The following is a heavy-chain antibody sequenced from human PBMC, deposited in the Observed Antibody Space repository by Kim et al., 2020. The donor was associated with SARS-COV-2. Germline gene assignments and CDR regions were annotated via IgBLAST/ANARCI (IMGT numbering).Heavy chain of an antibody. CDR3: TRGIRGSSGWTSYYGLDV. D-gene: IGHD6-19*01. Sequence: VKGRFTISRDNAENSLFLQMNSLRVEDTAVYYCTRGIRGSSGWTSYYGLDVWGQGTTVTVSS. J-gene: IGHJ6*02. V-gene: IGHV3-11*05.